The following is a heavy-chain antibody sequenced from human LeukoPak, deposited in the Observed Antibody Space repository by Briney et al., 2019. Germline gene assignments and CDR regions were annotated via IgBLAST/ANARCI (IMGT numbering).Heavy chain of an antibody. D-gene: IGHD3-3*01. Sequence: PSEALSLTCTVSGGSISSYSWSWIRQPAGKGREWIGRIYTSGTTNYNPSLKSRVFMSVATSKNQFFLKLNSVTAADTAVYYCARVGWSGHYTGIYFDSWGQGTLVTVSS. J-gene: IGHJ4*02. CDR1: GGSISSYS. CDR3: ARVGWSGHYTGIYFDS. CDR2: IYTSGTT. V-gene: IGHV4-4*07.